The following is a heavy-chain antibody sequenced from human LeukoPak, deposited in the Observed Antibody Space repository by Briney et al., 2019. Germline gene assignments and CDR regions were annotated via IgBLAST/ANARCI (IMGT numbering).Heavy chain of an antibody. CDR3: ARARYGWYVRQPYFDY. CDR2: IGTAGDT. V-gene: IGHV3-13*01. J-gene: IGHJ4*02. CDR1: GFTFSSYD. D-gene: IGHD6-19*01. Sequence: GGSLRLSCAASGFTFSSYDMHWVRQATGKGLEWVSAIGTAGDTYYPGSVKGRFTISRENAKNSLYLQMNSLRAGDTAVYYCARARYGWYVRQPYFDYWGQGTLVTVSS.